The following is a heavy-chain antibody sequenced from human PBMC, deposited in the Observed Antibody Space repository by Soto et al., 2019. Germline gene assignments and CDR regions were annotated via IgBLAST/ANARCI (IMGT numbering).Heavy chain of an antibody. CDR1: GYSITAHF. Sequence: QVRLVQSGAEVKKPGASVKVSCKASGYSITAHFLHWVRQAPGEGLEWMGWINPKSGDTDYAQKFQDRVTMSRDTSINTAYMQLGRLTSDDTALYFCATDDGQYFGSVWGQGTLVTVSS. J-gene: IGHJ1*01. CDR3: ATDDGQYFGSV. D-gene: IGHD3-10*01. CDR2: INPKSGDT. V-gene: IGHV1-2*02.